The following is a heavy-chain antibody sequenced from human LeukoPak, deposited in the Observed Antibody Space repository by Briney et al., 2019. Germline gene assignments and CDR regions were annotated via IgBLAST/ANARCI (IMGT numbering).Heavy chain of an antibody. J-gene: IGHJ4*02. Sequence: SETLSLTCTVSGGSISSYYWSWIRQPPEKGLEWIGYTHYSGSTKYNPSLKSPLTTSLATSKNQFSLRLRTATAADTAVYFCPRGAAGTGAADYWGQGTLVTVSS. CDR2: THYSGST. CDR3: PRGAAGTGAADY. V-gene: IGHV4-59*01. CDR1: GGSISSYY. D-gene: IGHD6-13*01.